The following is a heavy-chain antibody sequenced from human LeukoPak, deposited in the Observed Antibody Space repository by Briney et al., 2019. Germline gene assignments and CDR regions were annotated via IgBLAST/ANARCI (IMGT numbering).Heavy chain of an antibody. J-gene: IGHJ4*03. CDR2: IYYSGST. D-gene: IGHD6-13*01. CDR1: GGSISSYS. Sequence: PSETLSLTCTVSGGSISSYSWSWIRQPPGKGLEWIGYIYYSGSTNYNPSLKSRVTISVDTSKNQFSLKLSSVTAADTAVYYYGTLLSSNWSFDYWGPGTPVTVSS. CDR3: GTLLSSNWSFDY. V-gene: IGHV4-59*08.